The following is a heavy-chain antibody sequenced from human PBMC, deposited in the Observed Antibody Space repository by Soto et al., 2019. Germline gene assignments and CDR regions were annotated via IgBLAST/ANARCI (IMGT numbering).Heavy chain of an antibody. CDR2: ISSYGGST. D-gene: IGHD3-22*01. Sequence: PGGSLRLSCAASGFTFSSYAMHWVRQAPGKGLEYVTAISSYGGSTYYANYVKGRFTISRDNSKNTLYLQMGSLRSEDMAVYYCARDPDSSGYYYFDYWGQGT. CDR3: ARDPDSSGYYYFDY. V-gene: IGHV3-64*01. CDR1: GFTFSSYA. J-gene: IGHJ4*02.